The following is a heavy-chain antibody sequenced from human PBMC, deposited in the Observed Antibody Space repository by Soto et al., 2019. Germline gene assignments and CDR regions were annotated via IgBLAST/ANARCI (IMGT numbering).Heavy chain of an antibody. J-gene: IGHJ3*02. Sequence: GSLRLSCAASGFTVSSNYMSWVRQAPGKGLEWVSVIYSGGSTYSADSVKGRFTITRDNSKNTLYLQMNSLRAEDTAVYYCARVTPDFWSGYPDAFAIWGQGIVVTVSS. D-gene: IGHD3-3*01. V-gene: IGHV3-66*01. CDR2: IYSGGST. CDR3: ARVTPDFWSGYPDAFAI. CDR1: GFTVSSNY.